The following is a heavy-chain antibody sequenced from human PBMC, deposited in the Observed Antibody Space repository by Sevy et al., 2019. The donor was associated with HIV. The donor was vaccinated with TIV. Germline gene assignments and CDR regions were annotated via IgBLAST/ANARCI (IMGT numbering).Heavy chain of an antibody. CDR1: GGTFSSYA. Sequence: ASVKVSCKASGGTFSSYAISWVRQAPGQGLEWMGGIIPIFGTANYAQKFQGRVTITADESTSTAYMELSSLRSEDTAVYYCARDGYGDYVHDAFDIWGQWTMVTVSS. V-gene: IGHV1-69*13. CDR3: ARDGYGDYVHDAFDI. J-gene: IGHJ3*02. CDR2: IIPIFGTA. D-gene: IGHD4-17*01.